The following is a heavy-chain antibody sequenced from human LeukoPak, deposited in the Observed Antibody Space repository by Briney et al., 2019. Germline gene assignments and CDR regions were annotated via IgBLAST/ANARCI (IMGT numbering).Heavy chain of an antibody. V-gene: IGHV4-34*01. J-gene: IGHJ5*02. CDR1: GGSFSGYS. CDR2: INHSGST. D-gene: IGHD4-17*01. Sequence: SETLSLTCAVYGGSFSGYSWSWVRQPPGKGLEWIGEINHSGSTNYNPALKSRVTISVDTSKNQFSLKLTSVTAADTAVYFCTRASYGAHWFDPWGPGTLVTVSS. CDR3: TRASYGAHWFDP.